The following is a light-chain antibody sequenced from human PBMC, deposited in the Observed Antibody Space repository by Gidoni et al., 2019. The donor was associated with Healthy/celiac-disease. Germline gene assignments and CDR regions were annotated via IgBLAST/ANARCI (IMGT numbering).Light chain of an antibody. Sequence: IVMTQSPLSLPVTPGEPASISCRSSQSLLHSNGYNYLDWYLQKPGQSPQLLIYLGSNRASGVPDRFSGSGSGTDSTLKISRVEAEDVGVYYCMQALQTPPSTFGQXTRLEIK. CDR1: QSLLHSNGYNY. V-gene: IGKV2-28*01. CDR2: LGS. J-gene: IGKJ5*01. CDR3: MQALQTPPST.